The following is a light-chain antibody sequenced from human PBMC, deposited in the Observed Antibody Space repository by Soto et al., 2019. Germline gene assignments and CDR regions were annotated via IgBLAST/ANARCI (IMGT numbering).Light chain of an antibody. CDR1: QSVGSSS. CDR2: DAS. Sequence: EIVLTQSPDTLSLSPGERATLSCRASQSVGSSSLAWYQQKPGQAPRLLLYDASSSATDIPDRFSGSGSGTDFTLTISRLEPEDFALYYCQHYGGSPPRYTFGQGTKLEIK. V-gene: IGKV3-20*01. CDR3: QHYGGSPPRYT. J-gene: IGKJ2*01.